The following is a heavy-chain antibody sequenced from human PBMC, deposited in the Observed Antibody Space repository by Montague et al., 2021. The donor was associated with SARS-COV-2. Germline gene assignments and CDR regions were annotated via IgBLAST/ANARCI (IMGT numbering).Heavy chain of an antibody. CDR3: VRGAYGGGAPFDY. CDR1: GDFISPYY. CDR2: IYYSGST. J-gene: IGHJ4*02. D-gene: IGHD2-21*01. V-gene: IGHV4-59*01. Sequence: SETLSLTCTVSGDFISPYYLNWIRQSPGKRPGWIGNIYYSGSTNYNPSLRSRVTISVDTSKSHVSLKLSSVTAADTAVYYCVRGAYGGGAPFDYWGQGALVIVSS.